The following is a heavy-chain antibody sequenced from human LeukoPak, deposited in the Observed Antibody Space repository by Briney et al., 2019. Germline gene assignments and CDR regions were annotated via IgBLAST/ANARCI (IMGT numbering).Heavy chain of an antibody. CDR3: ARDTYDSSGYLYYFDY. D-gene: IGHD3-22*01. CDR2: IIPIFGTA. CDR1: GGTFSSYA. Sequence: ASVKVPCKASGGTFSSYAISWVRQAPGQGLEWMGGIIPIFGTANYAQKFQGRVTITADESTSTAYMELSSLRSEDTAVYYCARDTYDSSGYLYYFDYWGQGTLVTVSS. V-gene: IGHV1-69*13. J-gene: IGHJ4*02.